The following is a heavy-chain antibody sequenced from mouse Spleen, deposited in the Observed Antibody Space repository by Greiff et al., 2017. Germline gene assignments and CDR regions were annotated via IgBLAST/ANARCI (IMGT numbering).Heavy chain of an antibody. CDR1: GYTFTSYW. D-gene: IGHD1-1*01. CDR2: IYPGNSDT. J-gene: IGHJ3*01. V-gene: IGHV1-5*01. Sequence: VQLQQSGTVLARPGASVKMSCKASGYTFTSYWMHWVKQRPGQGLEWIGAIYPGNSDTSYNQKFKGKAKLTAVTSTSTAYMELSSLTNEDSAVYHCTTYYGSSYGFAYWGQGTLVTVSA. CDR3: TTYYGSSYGFAY.